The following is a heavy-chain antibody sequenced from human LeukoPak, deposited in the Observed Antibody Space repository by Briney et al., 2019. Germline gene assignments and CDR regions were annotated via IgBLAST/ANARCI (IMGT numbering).Heavy chain of an antibody. CDR1: GDSVSSNSAA. Sequence: SQTLSLTCAISGDSVSSNSAACNWIRQSPSRGLEWLGRTYYRSKWYNDYAVSVKSRITINPDTSKNQFSLQLNSVTPEDTAVYYCARGPRRYSSSSSGFDYWGQGTLVTVSS. CDR2: TYYRSKWYN. J-gene: IGHJ4*02. V-gene: IGHV6-1*01. D-gene: IGHD6-6*01. CDR3: ARGPRRYSSSSSGFDY.